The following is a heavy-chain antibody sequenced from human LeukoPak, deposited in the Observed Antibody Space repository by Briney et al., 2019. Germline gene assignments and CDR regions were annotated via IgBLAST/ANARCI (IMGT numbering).Heavy chain of an antibody. Sequence: KTSETLSLTCTVSGGSISSSYWGWIRQPPGKGLEWIGYIYYSGSTNYNPSLKSRVTISVDTSKNQFSLKLTSVTAADSAVYYCATIGYCTSPSCSNFDYWGQGTLVTVSS. CDR2: IYYSGST. D-gene: IGHD2-2*01. CDR3: ATIGYCTSPSCSNFDY. V-gene: IGHV4-59*01. CDR1: GGSISSSY. J-gene: IGHJ4*02.